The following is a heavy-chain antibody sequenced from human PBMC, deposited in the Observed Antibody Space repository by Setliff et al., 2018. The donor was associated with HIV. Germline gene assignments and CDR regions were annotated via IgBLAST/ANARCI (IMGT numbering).Heavy chain of an antibody. J-gene: IGHJ4*02. D-gene: IGHD2-21*02. CDR3: ARDPIYCGGDCYGDY. CDR1: GFSITRSYY. Sequence: PSETLSLTCTVSGFSITRSYYWGWRRQPPGKGLEWIGSIYHDGTTHYNPSLKSRVTLSVDTSKNQFSLNLSSVTAADTAVYYCARDPIYCGGDCYGDYWGQGTLVTVS. CDR2: IYHDGTT. V-gene: IGHV4-38-2*02.